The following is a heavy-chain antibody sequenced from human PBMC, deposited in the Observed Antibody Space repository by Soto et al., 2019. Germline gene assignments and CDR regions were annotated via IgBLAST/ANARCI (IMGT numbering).Heavy chain of an antibody. CDR2: MYNSGTT. CDR1: GGPISSGGYY. Sequence: QVQLQESGPGRVKPSQTLSLTCTVSGGPISSGGYYWSWIRQHPGKGLEWIGYMYNSGTTYYNPSLKSRVTISGDAPKNQFSLKLSSVTAADTAVYYCARCGNSNWFDPWGQGTLVTVSS. CDR3: ARCGNSNWFDP. D-gene: IGHD2-21*02. J-gene: IGHJ5*02. V-gene: IGHV4-31*03.